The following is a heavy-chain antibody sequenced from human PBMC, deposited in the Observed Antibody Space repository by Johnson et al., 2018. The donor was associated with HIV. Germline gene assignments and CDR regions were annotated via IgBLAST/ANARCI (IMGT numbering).Heavy chain of an antibody. CDR3: ARVVVLIGAFDI. CDR1: GFTFSSYG. Sequence: QVQLVESGGGVVQPGGSLRLSCAASGFTFSSYGMHWVRQAPGKGLEWVAFIRYDGSNKYYADSVKGRFTISRDNSKNTLYLQMNNLGAEDTAVYYCARVVVLIGAFDIWGQGTMVTVSS. V-gene: IGHV3-30*02. J-gene: IGHJ3*02. D-gene: IGHD3-22*01. CDR2: IRYDGSNK.